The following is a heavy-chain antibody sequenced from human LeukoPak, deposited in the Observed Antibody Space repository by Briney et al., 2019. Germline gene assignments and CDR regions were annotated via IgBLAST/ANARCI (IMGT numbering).Heavy chain of an antibody. D-gene: IGHD3-22*01. V-gene: IGHV4-59*01. Sequence: SETLSLTCTVSGGSISDYYWTWIRQPPGKGLEWIGHIYYSGNTTYNPSLKSRVTISVDTSKNQFSLKLTSVTTADTAVYYCAGEDYFDSSGYASWRFDIWGXGTMVTVSX. J-gene: IGHJ3*02. CDR3: AGEDYFDSSGYASWRFDI. CDR2: IYYSGNT. CDR1: GGSISDYY.